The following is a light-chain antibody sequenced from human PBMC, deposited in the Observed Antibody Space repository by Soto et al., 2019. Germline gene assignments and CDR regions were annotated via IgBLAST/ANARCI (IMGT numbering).Light chain of an antibody. J-gene: IGLJ2*01. CDR2: DNN. CDR1: SSNIGNNY. Sequence: QSVLTQPPSVSAAPGQRVTIFCSGSSSNIGNNYVSWYQQLPGTAHKLLIYDNNKRPSGIPDRFSGSKSDTSATLGITGLQTGDEADYYCGTWDAYLSGGRVVFGGGTQLTVL. V-gene: IGLV1-51*01. CDR3: GTWDAYLSGGRVV.